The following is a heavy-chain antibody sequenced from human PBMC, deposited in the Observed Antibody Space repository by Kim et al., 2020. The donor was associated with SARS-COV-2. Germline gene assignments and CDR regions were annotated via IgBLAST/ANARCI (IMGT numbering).Heavy chain of an antibody. CDR2: T. Sequence: TNYTPALKSRVTISVDTSKNQFSLMLRSVTAADTAVYYCARGLNPVYFDYWGQGTLVTVSA. CDR3: ARGLNPVYFDY. J-gene: IGHJ4*02. V-gene: IGHV4-34*01.